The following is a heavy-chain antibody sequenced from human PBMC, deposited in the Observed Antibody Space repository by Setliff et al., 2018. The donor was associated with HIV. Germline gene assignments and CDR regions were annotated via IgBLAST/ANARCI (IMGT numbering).Heavy chain of an antibody. CDR2: ISTSGSTI. CDR3: ARAQPFDP. CDR1: GFTFGDYA. V-gene: IGHV3-11*01. D-gene: IGHD6-13*01. Sequence: GGSLRLSCVTSGFTFGDYAMSWIRQAPGKGLEWISYISTSGSTIYYADSVKGRFTISRDNAKKALYLQMNSLRAEDTAVYYCARAQPFDPWGQGTLVTVSS. J-gene: IGHJ5*02.